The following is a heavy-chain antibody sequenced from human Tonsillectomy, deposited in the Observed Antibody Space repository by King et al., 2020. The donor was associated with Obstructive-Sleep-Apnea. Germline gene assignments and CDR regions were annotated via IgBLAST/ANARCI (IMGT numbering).Heavy chain of an antibody. D-gene: IGHD6-13*01. V-gene: IGHV4-39*06. J-gene: IGHJ2*01. CDR1: GGSISSSSYY. CDR2: IYHSGST. CDR3: ARDEQLIPYWYFDL. Sequence: RLQLQESGPGLVKPSETLSLTCTVSGGSISSSSYYWGWIRQPPGKGLECIGSIYHSGSTYYNPSLQSRVTISVDTSKNQFSLKLNSVTAAETAVYYCARDEQLIPYWYFDLWGRGTLVTVSS.